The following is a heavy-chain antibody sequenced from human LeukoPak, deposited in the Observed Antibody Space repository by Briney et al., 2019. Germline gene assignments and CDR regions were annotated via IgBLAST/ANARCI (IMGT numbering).Heavy chain of an antibody. CDR1: GFTFSDYY. V-gene: IGHV3-11*04. Sequence: GGSLRLSCAASGFTFSDYYTSWIRQAPGKGLGWVSYISSSGSTIYYADSVKGRFTISRDYAKNSLYLEMNSLRAEDTAVYYCAREGEQSVTVDYWGQGTLVIVSS. CDR2: ISSSGSTI. D-gene: IGHD4-23*01. CDR3: AREGEQSVTVDY. J-gene: IGHJ4*02.